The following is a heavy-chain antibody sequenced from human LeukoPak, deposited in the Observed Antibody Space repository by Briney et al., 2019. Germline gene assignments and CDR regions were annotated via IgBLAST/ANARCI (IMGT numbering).Heavy chain of an antibody. V-gene: IGHV1-2*02. CDR3: ARDHYDFWSGYYSDYYYYMDV. CDR1: GYTFTGYY. J-gene: IGHJ6*03. Sequence: ASVKVSCKASGYTFTGYYMHWVRQAPGQGLEWMGWINPNSGGTNYAQKFQGRVTITADESTSTAYMELSSLRSEDTAVYYCARDHYDFWSGYYSDYYYYMDVWGKGTTVTVSS. CDR2: INPNSGGT. D-gene: IGHD3-3*01.